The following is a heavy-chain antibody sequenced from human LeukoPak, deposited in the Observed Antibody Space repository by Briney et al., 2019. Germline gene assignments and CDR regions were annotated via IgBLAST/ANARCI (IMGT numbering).Heavy chain of an antibody. D-gene: IGHD2-15*01. CDR3: AKIGGSYAEGDYFVN. J-gene: IGHJ4*02. CDR2: MTTSGSP. CDR1: GASINTYF. Sequence: PSETLSLTCTVSGASINTYFWTWIRQSADKGLEWIGHMTTSGSPNYNPSLKSRLTMSVDESKNQLSLNLRSVTAADTAVYYCAKIGGSYAEGDYFVNWGQGTLVTVSS. V-gene: IGHV4-4*07.